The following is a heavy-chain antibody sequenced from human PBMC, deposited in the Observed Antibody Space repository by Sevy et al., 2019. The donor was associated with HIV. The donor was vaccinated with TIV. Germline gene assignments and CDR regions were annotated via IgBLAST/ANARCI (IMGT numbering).Heavy chain of an antibody. CDR2: IWYDGINK. CDR1: GFYFG. J-gene: IGHJ4*02. Sequence: GGSLRLSCTASGFYFGIHWVRQAPGKGLEWVALIWYDGINKDYADSVKGRFTISRDNSKNTVFLQMNSLRAEDTGMYYGARWGNSSGIDYWGQGTLVTVSS. CDR3: ARWGNSSGIDY. D-gene: IGHD3-22*01. V-gene: IGHV3-33*01.